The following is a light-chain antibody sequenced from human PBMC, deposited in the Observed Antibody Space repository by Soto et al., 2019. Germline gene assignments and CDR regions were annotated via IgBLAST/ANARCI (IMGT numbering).Light chain of an antibody. CDR1: QSVSSN. Sequence: EIVITQSPATLSVSPGERATLSCRASQSVSSNLAWYQQKPGQAPRLLIYGASTRATGIPARFSGSGSGTEFTPNISSLQSEDFAVYYCHQYNNWPPLTLAGGTKVDIK. J-gene: IGKJ4*01. CDR3: HQYNNWPPLT. V-gene: IGKV3-15*01. CDR2: GAS.